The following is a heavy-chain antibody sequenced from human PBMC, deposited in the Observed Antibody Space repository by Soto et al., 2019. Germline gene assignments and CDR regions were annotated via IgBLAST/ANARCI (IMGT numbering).Heavy chain of an antibody. D-gene: IGHD5-12*01. Sequence: RSLRLSWGLYRFSIGSYDMSWVRQAPGKGLEWVATISGSGGSTYYSDSVKGRFTISRDNSKNTLYLQMNSLRAEDTAVYYCARDRVVATIQGPVDYWGQGTLVTVSA. V-gene: IGHV3-23*01. CDR2: ISGSGGST. J-gene: IGHJ4*02. CDR1: RFSIGSYD. CDR3: ARDRVVATIQGPVDY.